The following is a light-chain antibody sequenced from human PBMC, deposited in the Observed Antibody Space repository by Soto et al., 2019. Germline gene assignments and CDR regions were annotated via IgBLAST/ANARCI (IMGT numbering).Light chain of an antibody. CDR2: DVS. CDR3: SSYTTSDTYV. Sequence: QSVLIQPASVSGSPGQSIAISCTGTSSDVGAYNYVSWYQQHPGKAPKLMIYDVSNRPSGVSDRFSGSKSGNTASLTISGLQAEDEADYYCSSYTTSDTYVFGSGTKLTVL. V-gene: IGLV2-14*01. CDR1: SSDVGAYNY. J-gene: IGLJ1*01.